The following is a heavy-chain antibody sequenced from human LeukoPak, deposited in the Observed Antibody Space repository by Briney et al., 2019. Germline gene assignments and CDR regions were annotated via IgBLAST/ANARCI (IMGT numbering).Heavy chain of an antibody. CDR3: ARSRLRVRGVLSYHAFDI. D-gene: IGHD3-10*01. J-gene: IGHJ3*02. CDR2: MNPNSGNT. V-gene: IGHV1-8*01. CDR1: GYTFTSYD. Sequence: GASVKVSCKASGYTFTSYDINWVRQATGQGLEWMGWMNPNSGNTGYAQKFQGRVTMTRNTSISTAYMELSSLRSEDTAVYYCARSRLRVRGVLSYHAFDIWGQGTMVTVSS.